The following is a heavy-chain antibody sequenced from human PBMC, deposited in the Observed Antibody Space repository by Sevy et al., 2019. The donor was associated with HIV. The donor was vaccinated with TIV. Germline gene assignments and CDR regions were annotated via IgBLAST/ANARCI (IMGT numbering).Heavy chain of an antibody. CDR3: ARVGARRDGYNEQGVWYGMDV. J-gene: IGHJ6*02. D-gene: IGHD5-12*01. CDR2: INHSGST. CDR1: GGSFSGYY. Sequence: SETLSLTCAVYGGSFSGYYWSWTRQPPGKGLEWIGEINHSGSTNYNPSLKSRVTISVDTSKNQFSLKLSSVTAADTAVYYCARVGARRDGYNEQGVWYGMDVWGQGTTVTVSS. V-gene: IGHV4-34*01.